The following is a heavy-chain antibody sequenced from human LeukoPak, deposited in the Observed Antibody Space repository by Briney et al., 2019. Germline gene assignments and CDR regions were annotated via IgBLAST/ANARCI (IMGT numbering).Heavy chain of an antibody. CDR2: MNPNSGNT. J-gene: IGHJ6*02. Sequence: ASVKVSFKASGYTFTSYDINWVRQATGQGLEWMGWMNPNSGNTGYAQKFQGRVTMTRNTSISTAYMELSSLRSEDTAVYYCARGRYYDFWSGYYNHYYYYYGMDVWGQGTTVTVSS. CDR3: ARGRYYDFWSGYYNHYYYYYGMDV. V-gene: IGHV1-8*01. D-gene: IGHD3-3*01. CDR1: GYTFTSYD.